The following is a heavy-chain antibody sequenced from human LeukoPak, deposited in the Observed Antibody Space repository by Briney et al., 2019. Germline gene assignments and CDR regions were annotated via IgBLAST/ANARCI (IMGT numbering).Heavy chain of an antibody. D-gene: IGHD2-2*01. J-gene: IGHJ6*03. V-gene: IGHV3-30*12. CDR3: ARVGVPAAPNLIFYYYYMDV. CDR2: ISYDGSNK. CDR1: GFTFSNYG. Sequence: GGSLRLSCAASGFTFSNYGMHWVRQAPGKGLEWVAVISYDGSNKYYADSVKGRFTISRDNAKNSLYLQMNSLRAEDTAVYYCARVGVPAAPNLIFYYYYMDVWGKGTTVTVSS.